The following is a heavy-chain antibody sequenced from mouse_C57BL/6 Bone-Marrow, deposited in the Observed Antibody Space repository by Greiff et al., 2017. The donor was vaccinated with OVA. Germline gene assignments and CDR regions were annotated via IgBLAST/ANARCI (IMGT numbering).Heavy chain of an antibody. CDR1: GFTFSDYG. D-gene: IGHD1-1*02. J-gene: IGHJ2*01. Sequence: EVKVVESGGGLVKPGGSLKLSCAASGFTFSDYGMHWVRQAPEKGLEWVAYISSGSSTIYYADTVKGRFTISRDNAKNTLFLQMTSLRSEDTAMYYCARPRWSPYYFDYWGQGTTLTVSS. CDR3: ARPRWSPYYFDY. V-gene: IGHV5-17*01. CDR2: ISSGSSTI.